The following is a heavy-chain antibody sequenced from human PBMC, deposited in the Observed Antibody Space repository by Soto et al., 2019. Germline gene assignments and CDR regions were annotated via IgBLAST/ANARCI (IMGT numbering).Heavy chain of an antibody. CDR1: GGTFSSYA. CDR2: IIPIFGTA. CDR3: ARGIAAAGTCWFDP. V-gene: IGHV1-69*13. Sequence: GASVKVSCKASGGTFSSYAISWVRQAPGQGLEWMGGIIPIFGTANYAQKFQGRVTITADESTSTAYMELSSLRSEDTAVYYCARGIAAAGTCWFDPWGQGTLVTVSS. D-gene: IGHD6-13*01. J-gene: IGHJ5*02.